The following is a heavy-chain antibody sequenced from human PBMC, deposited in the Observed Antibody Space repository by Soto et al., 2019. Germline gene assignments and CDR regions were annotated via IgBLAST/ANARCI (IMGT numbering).Heavy chain of an antibody. Sequence: GASVKVSCKASGYTFTGYHLHWVRQAPGQGLEWMGWINPNNGDTNYAQNFQGRVTMTRDTSISTAYMELSGLRSDDTDVYYCARVHTYYYYSGSFDYWGQGTLVTVSS. V-gene: IGHV1-2*02. CDR1: GYTFTGYH. D-gene: IGHD2-15*01. CDR3: ARVHTYYYYSGSFDY. CDR2: INPNNGDT. J-gene: IGHJ4*02.